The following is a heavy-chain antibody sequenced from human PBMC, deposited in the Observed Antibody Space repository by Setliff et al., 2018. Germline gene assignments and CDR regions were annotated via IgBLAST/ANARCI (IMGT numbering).Heavy chain of an antibody. V-gene: IGHV5-51*01. D-gene: IGHD4-17*01. Sequence: GESLKISCKGSGYTFTQKWIGWVRQMPGKGLEWMGVIYPGDSDITYSPSFQGQVTISADKSINTAYLQWSSLKASDTATYYCARHIAGYADGHYTATYSYYYMDVWGQGTTVTVSS. J-gene: IGHJ6*03. CDR1: GYTFTQKW. CDR3: ARHIAGYADGHYTATYSYYYMDV. CDR2: IYPGDSDI.